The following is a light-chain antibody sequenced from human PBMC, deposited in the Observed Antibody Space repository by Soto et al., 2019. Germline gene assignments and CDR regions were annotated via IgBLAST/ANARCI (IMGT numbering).Light chain of an antibody. CDR3: QQYYTTPMYT. V-gene: IGKV3-11*01. Sequence: EIVLTQSPATLSLSPGERATLSCRASQSVSNYLAWYQQKPGQAPRLLIYDASNRATGIPARFSGSGSGTDFTLTISSLEPEDVAVYYCQQYYTTPMYTFGQGTRLEIK. J-gene: IGKJ2*01. CDR2: DAS. CDR1: QSVSNY.